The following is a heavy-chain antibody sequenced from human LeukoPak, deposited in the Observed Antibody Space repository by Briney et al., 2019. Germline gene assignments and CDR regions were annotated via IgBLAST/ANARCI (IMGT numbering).Heavy chain of an antibody. CDR1: GFTFSDSY. Sequence: PLRLSCAASGFTFSDSYMTWVRQAPGKGVEWVAYISGSGHDINYSDSVKGRFTISRDNAKNSLYLQMSSLRVEDTAVYYCTRDPRHFDSCGQGTMVTV. V-gene: IGHV3-11*04. CDR3: TRDPRHFDS. D-gene: IGHD6-6*01. CDR2: ISGSGHDI. J-gene: IGHJ5*01.